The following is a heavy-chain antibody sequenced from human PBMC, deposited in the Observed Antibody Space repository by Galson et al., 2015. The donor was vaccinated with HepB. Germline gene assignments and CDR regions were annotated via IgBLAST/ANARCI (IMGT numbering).Heavy chain of an antibody. CDR2: INHSGST. D-gene: IGHD6-19*01. J-gene: IGHJ4*02. CDR3: ARHSSWLVDFDY. V-gene: IGHV4-34*01. CDR1: GGSFSGYY. Sequence: SETLSLTCAVYGGSFSGYYWSWIRQPPGKGLEWIGEINHSGSTNYNPSLKSRVTISVDTSKNQFSLKLSSVTAADTAVYYCARHSSWLVDFDYWGQGTLVTVSS.